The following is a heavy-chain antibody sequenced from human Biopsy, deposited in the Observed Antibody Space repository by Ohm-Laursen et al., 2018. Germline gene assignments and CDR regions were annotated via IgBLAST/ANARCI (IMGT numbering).Heavy chain of an antibody. D-gene: IGHD2-2*01. CDR1: GGSINSGGHF. CDR2: IYDNGDT. V-gene: IGHV4-30-2*06. CDR3: ARFIVPSLHCSNGVCPIRWFDP. J-gene: IGHJ5*02. Sequence: TLSLTCSVSGGSINSGGHFWGWVRQSPGKGLEWIGYIYDNGDTYYNPSLKSRVTIAGDMSKKQFSLKLSGVTAADTAVYYCARFIVPSLHCSNGVCPIRWFDPWGQGTLVTVFS.